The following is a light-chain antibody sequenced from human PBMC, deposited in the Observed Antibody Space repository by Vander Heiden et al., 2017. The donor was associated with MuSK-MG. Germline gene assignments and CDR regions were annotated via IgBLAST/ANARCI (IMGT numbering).Light chain of an antibody. CDR1: QGISNY. V-gene: IGKV1-27*01. CDR2: AAS. Sequence: DLQTPQSPSSLPAVVGDRVAITCRASQGISNYLAWYQQKPGKVPKLLIYAASTLQSGVPSRFSGSRSGTDFTLTISSLQPEDVAAYYCQKYNSAPLTFGGGTKVEIK. CDR3: QKYNSAPLT. J-gene: IGKJ4*01.